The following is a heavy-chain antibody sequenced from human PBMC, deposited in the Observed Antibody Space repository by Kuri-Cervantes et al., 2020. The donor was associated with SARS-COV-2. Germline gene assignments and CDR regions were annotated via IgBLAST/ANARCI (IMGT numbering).Heavy chain of an antibody. V-gene: IGHV3-66*01. J-gene: IGHJ3*02. CDR3: ARGKGDIVVVVTDYPFDI. D-gene: IGHD2-15*01. CDR2: IYSGGST. Sequence: ETLSLTCAVSGGSISSSNWWSWVRQPPGKGLEWVSVIYSGGSTYYADSVKGRFSISRDSSKNTLYLQMNSLRAEDTAVYYCARGKGDIVVVVTDYPFDIWGQGTMVTVSS. CDR1: GGSISSSNW.